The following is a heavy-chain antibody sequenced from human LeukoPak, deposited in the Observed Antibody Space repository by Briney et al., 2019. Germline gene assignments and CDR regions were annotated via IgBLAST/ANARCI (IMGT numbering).Heavy chain of an antibody. Sequence: SETLSLTCAVSGGSISSGGYSWSWIRQPPGKGLEWIVYIYHSGSTYYNPSLKSRVTISVDRSKNQFSLKLSSVTAADTAVYYCARVRGYCSGGSSPKNRFNCFDPWGQGTLVTVSS. J-gene: IGHJ5*02. CDR1: GGSISSGGYS. CDR2: IYHSGST. V-gene: IGHV4-30-2*01. D-gene: IGHD2-15*01. CDR3: ARVRGYCSGGSSPKNRFNCFDP.